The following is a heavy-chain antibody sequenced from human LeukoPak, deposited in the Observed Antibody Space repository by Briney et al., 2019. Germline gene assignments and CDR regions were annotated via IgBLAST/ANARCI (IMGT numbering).Heavy chain of an antibody. CDR1: GGSITSGSYY. D-gene: IGHD5-18*01. CDR3: AREYKVARHSYGTPLLDY. V-gene: IGHV4-61*02. CDR2: IYTSGST. J-gene: IGHJ4*02. Sequence: ASETLSLTCTVSGGSITSGSYYWSWIRQPAGKGLEWIGRIYTSGSTNYNPSLKSRVTISVDTSKNQFSLKLSSVTAADTAVYYCAREYKVARHSYGTPLLDYWGQGTLVTVSS.